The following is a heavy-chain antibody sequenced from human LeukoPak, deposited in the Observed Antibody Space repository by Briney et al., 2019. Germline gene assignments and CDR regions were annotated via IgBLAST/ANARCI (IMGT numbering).Heavy chain of an antibody. V-gene: IGHV3-73*01. CDR3: TRHGKTGTTEGRRVDY. D-gene: IGHD1-1*01. CDR2: IRSKANSYAT. Sequence: QSGGSLRLSCAASGFTFSGSAMHWVRQASGKGLEWVGRIRSKANSYATAYAASVKGRFTIPRDDSKNTAYLQMNSLKTEDTAVYYCTRHGKTGTTEGRRVDYWGQGTLVTVSS. CDR1: GFTFSGSA. J-gene: IGHJ4*02.